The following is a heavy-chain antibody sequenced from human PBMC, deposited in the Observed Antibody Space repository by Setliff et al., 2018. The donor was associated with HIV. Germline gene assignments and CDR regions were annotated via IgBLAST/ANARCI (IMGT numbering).Heavy chain of an antibody. CDR1: GYMFIAYG. J-gene: IGHJ6*03. D-gene: IGHD3-16*01. CDR2: IGPYNDRT. CDR3: ARCGAGEWHLYMDV. V-gene: IGHV1-18*01. Sequence: ASVKVSCKTSGYMFIAYGMSWVRRAPGQGLEWMGWIGPYNDRTEYAQKFKGRVTFTADKSTSTVYMELSSLRSEDTAVYYCARCGAGEWHLYMDVWGKGTAVTVSS.